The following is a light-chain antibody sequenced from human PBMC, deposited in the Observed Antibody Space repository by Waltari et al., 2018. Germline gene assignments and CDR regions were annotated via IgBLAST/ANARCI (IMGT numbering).Light chain of an antibody. CDR1: SSDVGNYDL. V-gene: IGLV2-14*02. CDR2: EVT. J-gene: IGLJ1*01. Sequence: QSGLTQPASVSGSPGQSITISCTGNSSDVGNYDLVSWYQQYQGKAPKLMVYEVTKRTSGVSDRFSGSKSGNTASLTISGLQAEDEADYYCSSKTSASGVFGTGTTVTVL. CDR3: SSKTSASGV.